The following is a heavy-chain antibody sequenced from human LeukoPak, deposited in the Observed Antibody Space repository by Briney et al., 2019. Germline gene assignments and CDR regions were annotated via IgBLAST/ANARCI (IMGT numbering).Heavy chain of an antibody. CDR3: ARANYSSTVQGP. D-gene: IGHD6-13*01. J-gene: IGHJ5*02. CDR2: IYYSGST. Sequence: PGGSLRLSCIASGFTFSDYYMTWIRQPPGKGREWMGYIYYSGSTNYNPSLTSRVTISVDTSKNQFSLKLSSVTAADTAVYYCARANYSSTVQGPWGQGILVTVSS. CDR1: GFTFSDYY. V-gene: IGHV4-59*01.